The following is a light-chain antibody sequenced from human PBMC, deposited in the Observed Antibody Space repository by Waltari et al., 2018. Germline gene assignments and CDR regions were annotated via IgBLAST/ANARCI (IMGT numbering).Light chain of an antibody. CDR3: LQYFSYPWT. CDR2: DAS. CDR1: QDLSNW. V-gene: IGKV1-5*01. J-gene: IGKJ1*01. Sequence: DIQMSQSPSTLSASLGDRVPITCRASQDLSNWLAWYQQKPGKAPKVLIYDASTLQSGVPSGFSGGGSGTEFTLTISSLQSDDFATYYCLQYFSYPWTFGPGTKVEIK.